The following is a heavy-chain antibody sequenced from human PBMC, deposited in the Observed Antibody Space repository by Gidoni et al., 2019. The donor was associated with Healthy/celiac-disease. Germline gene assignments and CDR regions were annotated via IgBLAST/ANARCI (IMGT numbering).Heavy chain of an antibody. CDR1: GGSFSGYY. V-gene: IGHV4-34*01. Sequence: QVQLQQWGAGLLKPSETLSLTCAVSGGSFSGYYWSWIRQPPGKGLEWIGEINHSGSTNYNPSLKSRVTISVDTSKNQFSLKLSSVTAADTAVYYCARRPDDYGEHFDYWGQGTLVTVSS. J-gene: IGHJ4*02. CDR2: INHSGST. CDR3: ARRPDDYGEHFDY. D-gene: IGHD4-17*01.